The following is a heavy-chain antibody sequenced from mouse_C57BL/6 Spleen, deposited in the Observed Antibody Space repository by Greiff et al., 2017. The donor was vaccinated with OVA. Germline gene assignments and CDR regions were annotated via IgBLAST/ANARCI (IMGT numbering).Heavy chain of an antibody. CDR3: TRDVAAQATYDAMDY. Sequence: EVMLVESGEGLVKPGGSLKLSCAASGFTFSSYAMSWVRQTPEKRLEWVAYISSGGDYIYYADTVKGRFTLSRDNARKTLYLQMSSLKSEDTAMYYCTRDVAAQATYDAMDYWGQGTSVTVSS. J-gene: IGHJ4*01. CDR1: GFTFSSYA. CDR2: ISSGGDYI. V-gene: IGHV5-9-1*02. D-gene: IGHD3-2*02.